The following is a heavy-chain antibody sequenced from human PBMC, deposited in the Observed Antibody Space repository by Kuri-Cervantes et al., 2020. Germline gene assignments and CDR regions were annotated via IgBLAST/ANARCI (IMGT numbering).Heavy chain of an antibody. CDR1: GFTVSSNY. V-gene: IGHV3-53*01. CDR2: IYSGGST. D-gene: IGHD1-1*01. J-gene: IGHJ4*02. Sequence: GGSLRLSCAASGFTVSSNYMSWVRQAPGKGLEWVSVIYSGGSTYYADSVKGRFTISRDNAKNSLYLQMNSLRAEDTAVYYCAGGRRLRAIYYFDYWGQGTLVTVSS. CDR3: AGGRRLRAIYYFDY.